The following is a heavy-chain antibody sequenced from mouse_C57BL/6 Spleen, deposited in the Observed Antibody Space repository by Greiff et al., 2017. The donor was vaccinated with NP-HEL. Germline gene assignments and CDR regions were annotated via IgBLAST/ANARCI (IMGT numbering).Heavy chain of an antibody. CDR1: GFTFSSYA. D-gene: IGHD4-1*01. CDR2: ISDGGSYT. J-gene: IGHJ3*01. Sequence: EVQGVESGGGLVKPGGSLKLSCAASGFTFSSYAMSWVRQTPEKRLEWVATISDGGSYTYYPDNVKGRFTISRDNAKNNLYLQMSHLKSEDTAMYYCAREDSWDYWGQGTLVTVSA. CDR3: AREDSWDY. V-gene: IGHV5-4*01.